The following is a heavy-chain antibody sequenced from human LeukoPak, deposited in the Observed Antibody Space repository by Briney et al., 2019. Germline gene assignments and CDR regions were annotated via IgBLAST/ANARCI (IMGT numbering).Heavy chain of an antibody. V-gene: IGHV4-34*01. J-gene: IGHJ6*04. CDR3: ARAMSDV. Sequence: SETLSLTCAVYGGSFSGYYWSWIRQPPGKGLEWIGEINHSGSTNYNPSLKSRVTISVDTSKNQFSLKLSSVTAADTAVYYCARAMSDVWGKGTTVTVSS. CDR2: INHSGST. CDR1: GGSFSGYY.